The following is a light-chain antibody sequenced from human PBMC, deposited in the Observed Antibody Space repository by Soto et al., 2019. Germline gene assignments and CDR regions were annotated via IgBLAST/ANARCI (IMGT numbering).Light chain of an antibody. CDR2: KAS. V-gene: IGKV1-5*03. Sequence: PLSAPVVDRVTITCPAGQSVSSWLAWFQQKPGKAPKLLIYKASTLKSGVPSRFSGSGSGTEFTLTVSSLQPDDFATYYCQHYNSYSEAFGQGTKVDIK. CDR1: QSVSSW. CDR3: QHYNSYSEA. J-gene: IGKJ1*01.